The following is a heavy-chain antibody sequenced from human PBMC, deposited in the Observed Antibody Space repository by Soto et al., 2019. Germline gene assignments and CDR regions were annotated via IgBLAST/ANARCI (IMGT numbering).Heavy chain of an antibody. CDR1: GGSFSAYY. J-gene: IGHJ5*02. CDR2: VHYSGST. D-gene: IGHD3-3*01. Sequence: LSLTCAVYGGSFSAYYWGWIRQPPGRSLEWLGSVHYSGSTYDNPSLKSRVTISVDASKNQFSLRLTSVTAADTAVYYCAGQRFLEWSPNWFDPWGQGTLVTVSS. V-gene: IGHV4-34*01. CDR3: AGQRFLEWSPNWFDP.